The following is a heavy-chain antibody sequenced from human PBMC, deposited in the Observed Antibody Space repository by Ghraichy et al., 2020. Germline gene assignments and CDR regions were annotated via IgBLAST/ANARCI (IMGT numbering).Heavy chain of an antibody. Sequence: GGSLRLSCTASGFTFSNYWMTWVRQAPGKGLEWVANIKQDGNEKYCVDSVKGRFTISRDNAKNSLYRQMNSLRTEDTAVYYCARPRQSDYYYAMDVWGQGTTVTVSS. CDR1: GFTFSNYW. D-gene: IGHD5-24*01. J-gene: IGHJ6*02. CDR2: IKQDGNEK. CDR3: ARPRQSDYYYAMDV. V-gene: IGHV3-7*01.